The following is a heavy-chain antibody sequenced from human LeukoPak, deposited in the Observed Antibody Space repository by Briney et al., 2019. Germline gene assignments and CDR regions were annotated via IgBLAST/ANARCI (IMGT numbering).Heavy chain of an antibody. CDR1: GFTFSSYG. V-gene: IGHV3-33*06. D-gene: IGHD3-3*01. J-gene: IGHJ4*02. Sequence: GGSLRLSCAASGFTFSSYGMHWVRQAPGKGLEWVAVIWYDGSNKYYADSVKGRFTISRDNSKNTLYLQMNSLRAEDTAVYYCAKDSRPDFWSGYYSDWGQGTLVTVSS. CDR3: AKDSRPDFWSGYYSD. CDR2: IWYDGSNK.